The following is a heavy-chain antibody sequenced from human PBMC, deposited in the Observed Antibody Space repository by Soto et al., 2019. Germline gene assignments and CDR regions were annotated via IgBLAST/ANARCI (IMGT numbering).Heavy chain of an antibody. Sequence: PGGSLRLSCAASGFTFSSYSMNWVRQAPGKGLEWVSSISSSSSYIYYADSVKGRFTISRDNAKNSLYLQMNSLRAEDTAVYYFARTRSLRFDAFDIWGQGTMVTVSS. J-gene: IGHJ3*02. V-gene: IGHV3-21*01. CDR3: ARTRSLRFDAFDI. CDR1: GFTFSSYS. CDR2: ISSSSSYI. D-gene: IGHD4-17*01.